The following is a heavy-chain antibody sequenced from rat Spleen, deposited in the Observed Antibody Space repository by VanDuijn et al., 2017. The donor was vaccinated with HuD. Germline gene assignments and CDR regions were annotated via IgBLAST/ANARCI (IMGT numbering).Heavy chain of an antibody. CDR2: ISSGGVNT. D-gene: IGHD1-12*02. CDR3: TREGPLVGG. J-gene: IGHJ2*01. V-gene: IGHV5-31*01. Sequence: EVQLVESGGGLVQPGSSLKLSCVASGFTFSSYWMYWVRQAPGKGLEWVSSISSGGVNTYYSDSVKGRFTISRDNAKSSLYLQMDSLRSEDTATYYCTREGPLVGGWGQGVMVTVSS. CDR1: GFTFSSYW.